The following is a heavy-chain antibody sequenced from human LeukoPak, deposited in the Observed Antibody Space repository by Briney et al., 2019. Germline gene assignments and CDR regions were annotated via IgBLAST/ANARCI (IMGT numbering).Heavy chain of an antibody. Sequence: ASVKVSCKASGYSFTSNYIHWVRQAPGQGLEWMGGIIPIFGTANYAQKFQGRVTITADESTSTAYMELSSLRSEDTAVYYCAREERNGGYLADNWGQGTLVTVSS. CDR2: IIPIFGTA. CDR1: GYSFTSNY. V-gene: IGHV1-69*13. CDR3: AREERNGGYLADN. D-gene: IGHD3-10*01. J-gene: IGHJ4*02.